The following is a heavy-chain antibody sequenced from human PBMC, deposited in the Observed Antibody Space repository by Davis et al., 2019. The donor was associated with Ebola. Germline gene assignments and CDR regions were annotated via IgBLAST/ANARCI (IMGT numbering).Heavy chain of an antibody. CDR2: IKQDGSEK. CDR1: GFTFSSYW. Sequence: GESLKISCAASGFTFSSYWMSWVRQAPGKGLEWVANIKQDGSEKYYVDSVKGRFTISRDNAKNSLYLQMNSLRAEDTAVYYCARGGPKNGVVAAPTWDYWGQGTLVTVSS. CDR3: ARGGPKNGVVAAPTWDY. D-gene: IGHD2-15*01. V-gene: IGHV3-7*01. J-gene: IGHJ4*02.